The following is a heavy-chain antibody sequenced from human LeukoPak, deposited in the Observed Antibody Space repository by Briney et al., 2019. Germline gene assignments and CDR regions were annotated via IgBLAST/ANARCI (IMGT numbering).Heavy chain of an antibody. J-gene: IGHJ4*02. Sequence: PGGSLRLSCAASGFTFSSHAMHWVRRAPGKGLEWVALISTDGRNQYYADSVKGRFSISRDNSKSTLYLQMNSLRAEDTALYYCAKSGSSWECYFHSWGQGTLVTVSS. V-gene: IGHV3-30*04. D-gene: IGHD6-13*01. CDR3: AKSGSSWECYFHS. CDR1: GFTFSSHA. CDR2: ISTDGRNQ.